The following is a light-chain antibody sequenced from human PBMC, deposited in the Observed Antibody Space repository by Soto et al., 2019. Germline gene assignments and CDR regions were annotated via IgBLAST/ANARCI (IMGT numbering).Light chain of an antibody. CDR3: SSYTTSSTVV. J-gene: IGLJ2*01. CDR2: DVS. CDR1: SSDVGGYNY. V-gene: IGLV2-14*03. Sequence: QSALTQPASVSGSRGQSITISCTGSSSDVGGYNYVSWYQQHHPGKAPKLMIYDVSNRPSGVSNRFSGSKSGNTASLTISGLQAEDEADYYCSSYTTSSTVVFGGGTKLTVL.